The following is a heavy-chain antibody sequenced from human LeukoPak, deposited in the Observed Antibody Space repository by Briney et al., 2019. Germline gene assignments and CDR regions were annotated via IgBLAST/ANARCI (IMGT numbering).Heavy chain of an antibody. J-gene: IGHJ4*02. V-gene: IGHV3-64*01. CDR1: GFTFSSYW. CDR2: ISSNGGST. Sequence: GGSLRLSCAASGFTFSSYWMSWVRQAPGKGLEYVSAISSNGGSTYYANSVKGRFTISRDNSKNTLYLQMGSLRAEDMAVYYCARGTDYWGQGTLVTVSS. CDR3: ARGTDY.